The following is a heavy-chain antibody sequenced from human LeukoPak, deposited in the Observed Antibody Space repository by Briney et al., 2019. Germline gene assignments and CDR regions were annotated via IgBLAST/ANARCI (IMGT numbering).Heavy chain of an antibody. CDR2: ISAYNGNT. D-gene: IGHD6-13*01. CDR1: GYTFTSYG. V-gene: IGHV1-18*01. J-gene: IGHJ6*02. Sequence: ASVKLSCKASGYTFTSYGISWVRQAPGQGLEWMGWISAYNGNTNYAQKLQGRVTMTTDTSTSTAYMELRSLRSDDTAVYYCARAGDSSSWYYYYYGMDVWGQGTTVTVSS. CDR3: ARAGDSSSWYYYYYGMDV.